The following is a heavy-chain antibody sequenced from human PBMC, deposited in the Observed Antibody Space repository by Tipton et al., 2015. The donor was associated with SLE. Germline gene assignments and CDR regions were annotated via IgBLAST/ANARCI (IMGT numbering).Heavy chain of an antibody. CDR2: IYYSGNT. D-gene: IGHD5/OR15-5a*01. CDR1: GGAISSNSYY. J-gene: IGHJ5*02. CDR3: ERHNGRAVSRLDP. V-gene: IGHV4-39*07. Sequence: TLSLTCTVSGGAISSNSYYWGWIRQPPGKWLEWIGSIYYSGNTYYNPSLKSRVAISVDTSKNQFSLKLSSVTAADTAIYYCERHNGRAVSRLDPWGQGTLVTVSS.